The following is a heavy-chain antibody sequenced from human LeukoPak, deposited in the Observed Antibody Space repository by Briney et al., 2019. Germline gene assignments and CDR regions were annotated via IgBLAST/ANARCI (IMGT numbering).Heavy chain of an antibody. Sequence: ASVKVSCKASGYTFTGYYMHWVRQAPGQGLEWMGRITPNSGGTNYAQKFQGRVIMTRDTSTSTAYMELRSLRSDDTAVYYCARQITMIVVVINDAFDIWGQGTMVTVSS. J-gene: IGHJ3*02. D-gene: IGHD3-22*01. CDR1: GYTFTGYY. CDR3: ARQITMIVVVINDAFDI. V-gene: IGHV1-2*06. CDR2: ITPNSGGT.